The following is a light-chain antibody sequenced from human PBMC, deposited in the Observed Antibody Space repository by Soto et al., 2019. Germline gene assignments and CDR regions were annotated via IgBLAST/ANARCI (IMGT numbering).Light chain of an antibody. J-gene: IGKJ4*01. Sequence: AIQMTQYPSSLSASVGDRVTITRQASQGIRSELGWYQQKPGKAPNLLIYTASTLQSGVPSRFSGSGSGTDFTLTISSLQPEDFATYYCIQDYNYPLTFGGGTKV. CDR2: TAS. CDR3: IQDYNYPLT. V-gene: IGKV1-6*01. CDR1: QGIRSE.